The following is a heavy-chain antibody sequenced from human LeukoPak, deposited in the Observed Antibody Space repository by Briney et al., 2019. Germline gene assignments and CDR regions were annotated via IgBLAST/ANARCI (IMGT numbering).Heavy chain of an antibody. V-gene: IGHV1-2*04. CDR1: GYTFTGYY. J-gene: IGHJ4*02. CDR2: ITPRSGGT. Sequence: GASVKVSCKASGYTFTGYYIHWVRQAPGQGLEWMGWITPRSGGTNCAQKFQGWVTMTRDTSISTAYLELSRLRSDDTAMYYCARGIEGGSGYYSKLPGGYWGQGTLVTVSS. D-gene: IGHD2/OR15-2a*01. CDR3: ARGIEGGSGYYSKLPGGY.